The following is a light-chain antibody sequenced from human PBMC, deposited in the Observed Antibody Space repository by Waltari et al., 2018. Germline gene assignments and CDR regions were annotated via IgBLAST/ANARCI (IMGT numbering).Light chain of an antibody. J-gene: IGKJ2*01. CDR1: QSVSSD. Sequence: EIVLTQSPATLSLSPGERATLPRRASQSVSSDLAWYQQKPGQAPRLLIYDASNRATGIPARFSGSGSGTDFTLTISSLEPEDFAVYYCQQRSNWLYTFGQGTKLEIK. V-gene: IGKV3-11*01. CDR2: DAS. CDR3: QQRSNWLYT.